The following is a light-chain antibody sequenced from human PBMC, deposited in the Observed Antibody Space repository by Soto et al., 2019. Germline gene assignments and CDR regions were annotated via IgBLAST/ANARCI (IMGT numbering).Light chain of an antibody. CDR2: GAS. Sequence: EIVLTQSPGSPSLSPGERATLSCRASQSVTNSYLAWYQQKPGQAPRLLMYGASTRATGIPDRFSGSGSGTDFTLTISRLEPEDFAVYYCQQYGSSPQTFGQGTKLEIK. V-gene: IGKV3-20*01. CDR3: QQYGSSPQT. CDR1: QSVTNSY. J-gene: IGKJ2*01.